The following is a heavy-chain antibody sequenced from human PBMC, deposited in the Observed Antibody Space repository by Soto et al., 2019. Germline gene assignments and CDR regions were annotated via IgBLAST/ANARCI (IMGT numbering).Heavy chain of an antibody. Sequence: EVQLVESGGGLVQPGGSLKLSCAASGFTFSGSGVHWVRQASGKGLEWVGRIRRKIDSYATAYAASVKGRFTISRDDSKNMAYLQMNSLKTEDTAVYYCAVVVVTSIEFDPWGQGALVTVSS. CDR3: AVVVVTSIEFDP. V-gene: IGHV3-73*01. CDR2: IRRKIDSYAT. D-gene: IGHD2-21*02. CDR1: GFTFSGSG. J-gene: IGHJ5*02.